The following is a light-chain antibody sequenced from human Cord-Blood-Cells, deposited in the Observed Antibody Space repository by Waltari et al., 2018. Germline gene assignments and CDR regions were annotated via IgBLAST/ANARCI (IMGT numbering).Light chain of an antibody. CDR3: MQALQTL. CDR1: QSLLHSNGYNY. CDR2: LGS. V-gene: IGKV2-28*01. J-gene: IGKJ4*01. Sequence: DIVMTQSPLSLPVTPGEPASISCRSSQSLLHSNGYNYLDWYLQKPGQSPQLLIYLGSNRASGVPDRFSGSGSGTDFTQKISRVEAEDVGVYYCMQALQTLFGGGTKVEIK.